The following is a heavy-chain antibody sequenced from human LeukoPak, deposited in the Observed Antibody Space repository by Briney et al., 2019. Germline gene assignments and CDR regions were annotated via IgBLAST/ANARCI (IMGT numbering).Heavy chain of an antibody. Sequence: SETLSLTCTVSGGSISTYYWSWIRQPPGKGLEWIGYIYYTGSTNYNPSLKSPFTILVDTSKNQFSLELNSVTAADTAVYYCARRVRGPNYFFDYWGQGTLVTVSS. CDR3: ARRVRGPNYFFDY. V-gene: IGHV4-59*01. CDR2: IYYTGST. J-gene: IGHJ4*02. D-gene: IGHD3-10*01. CDR1: GGSISTYY.